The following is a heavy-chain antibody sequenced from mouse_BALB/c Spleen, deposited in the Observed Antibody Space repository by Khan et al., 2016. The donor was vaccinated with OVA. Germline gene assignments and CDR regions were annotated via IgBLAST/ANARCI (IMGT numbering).Heavy chain of an antibody. CDR2: ISSGGDYT. Sequence: EVELVESGGGLVKPGGPLKLSCAASGFTFSTYAMSWVRQTPEKRLEWVATISSGGDYTYYPDSVMGRFTISRDNSKNTLYLQMRSLRSEDMAICYCARQNYGPFAYWGQGTLVTVSA. V-gene: IGHV5-9-3*01. CDR3: ARQNYGPFAY. J-gene: IGHJ3*01. D-gene: IGHD1-1*01. CDR1: GFTFSTYA.